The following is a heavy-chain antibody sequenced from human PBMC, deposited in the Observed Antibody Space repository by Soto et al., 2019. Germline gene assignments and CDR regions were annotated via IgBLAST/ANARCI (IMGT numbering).Heavy chain of an antibody. Sequence: QITLKESGPTLVKPTQTLTLTCSFSGFSLTARPVGVGWIRQSPGKALECLALAYWDDDNRYSPSLRSRLTVSSDNSKTQVVLTMTNMDAVDTATYYCAHRRSGVDWTGGCFDYWGQGTLVSVSS. D-gene: IGHD2-21*02. CDR3: AHRRSGVDWTGGCFDY. CDR1: GFSLTARPVG. J-gene: IGHJ4*02. CDR2: AYWDDDN. V-gene: IGHV2-5*02.